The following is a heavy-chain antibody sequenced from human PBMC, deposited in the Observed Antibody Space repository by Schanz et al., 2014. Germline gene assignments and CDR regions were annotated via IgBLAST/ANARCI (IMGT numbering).Heavy chain of an antibody. V-gene: IGHV1-18*01. CDR3: ARDRRRYCSTASCLHDNWFDP. D-gene: IGHD2-2*01. CDR2: ISPYNGNT. J-gene: IGHJ5*02. Sequence: QVQLVQSGAEVKKPGASVKVSCKASGYTLSAYSLHWVRQAPGQGLEWMGWISPYNGNTNYAQKLQGRVTMTTDTSTGTAYMELRSLRSDDTAVYYCARDRRRYCSTASCLHDNWFDPWGQGTLVIVSS. CDR1: GYTLSAYS.